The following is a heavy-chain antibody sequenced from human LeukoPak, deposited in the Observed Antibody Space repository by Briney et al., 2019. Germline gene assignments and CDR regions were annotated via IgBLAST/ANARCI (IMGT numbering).Heavy chain of an antibody. Sequence: SETLSLTCAVYGGSFSGYYWTWIRQPPGKGLELIGEISHSGSTNYNPSLKSRVTISVDTSKNQFSLMLSSVTAADTAVYYCARVGMHSSGLDYWGQGTLVTVSS. CDR3: ARVGMHSSGLDY. CDR2: ISHSGST. J-gene: IGHJ4*02. CDR1: GGSFSGYY. V-gene: IGHV4-34*01. D-gene: IGHD3-22*01.